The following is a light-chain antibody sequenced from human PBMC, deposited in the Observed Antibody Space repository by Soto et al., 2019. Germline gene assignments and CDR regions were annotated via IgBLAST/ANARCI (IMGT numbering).Light chain of an antibody. V-gene: IGLV4-69*01. CDR3: QTWGTGIQV. CDR1: SGHSSYA. Sequence: QPVLTQSPSASASLGASVKLTCTLSSGHSSYAIAWHQQQPEKGPRYLMKLNSDGSHSKGDGIPDRFSGSSSGAERYLTISSLQSEDEADYYCQTWGTGIQVFGGGTTVTVL. CDR2: LNSDGSH. J-gene: IGLJ3*02.